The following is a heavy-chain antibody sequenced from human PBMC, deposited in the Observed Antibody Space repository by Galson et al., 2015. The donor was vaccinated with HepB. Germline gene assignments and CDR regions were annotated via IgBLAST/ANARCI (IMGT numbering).Heavy chain of an antibody. Sequence: SLRLSCAASGFTFSSYWMHWVRQAPGKGLVWVSRINSDGSSTSYADSVKGRFTISRDNAKNTLYLQMNSLRAEDTAVYYCAREAAGGAVAGTWGQGTLVTVSS. D-gene: IGHD6-19*01. V-gene: IGHV3-74*01. J-gene: IGHJ5*02. CDR2: INSDGSST. CDR1: GFTFSSYW. CDR3: AREAAGGAVAGT.